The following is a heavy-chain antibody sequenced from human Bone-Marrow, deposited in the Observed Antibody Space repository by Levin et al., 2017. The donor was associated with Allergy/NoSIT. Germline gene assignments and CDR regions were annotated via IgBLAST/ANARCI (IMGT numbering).Heavy chain of an antibody. Sequence: GGSLRLSCAASGFTFSTYWMHWVRQAPGKGLVWVSLIHGDGRTTTYADSVKGRFTISRDNAKNTLYLQMNSLRVEDTALYYCARHAGEPLDYWGQGTLVTVSS. D-gene: IGHD7-27*01. CDR1: GFTFSTYW. V-gene: IGHV3-74*01. CDR2: IHGDGRTT. CDR3: ARHAGEPLDY. J-gene: IGHJ4*02.